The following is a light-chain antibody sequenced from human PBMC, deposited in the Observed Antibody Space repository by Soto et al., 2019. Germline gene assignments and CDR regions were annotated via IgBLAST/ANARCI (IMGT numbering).Light chain of an antibody. CDR3: QQYSDWPPWT. Sequence: EIVMTQSPDTLSVSPGERASLSCRASQSVMTKLAWYQKKPGQAPRLLIYSASIRATGIPARFSGSGSGTEFSLTINSLQPEDFAIYYCQQYSDWPPWTFGQGTKVDIK. CDR1: QSVMTK. J-gene: IGKJ1*01. CDR2: SAS. V-gene: IGKV3-15*01.